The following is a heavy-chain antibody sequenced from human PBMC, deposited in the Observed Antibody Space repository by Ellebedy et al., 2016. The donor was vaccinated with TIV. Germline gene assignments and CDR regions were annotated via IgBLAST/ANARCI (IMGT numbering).Heavy chain of an antibody. CDR3: ARVWGDGLGTELDVYSGYDSGFDY. CDR2: INSDGSST. V-gene: IGHV3-74*01. Sequence: GGSLRLSCAASGFTFSSYWMHWVRQAPGKGLVWVSRINSDGSSTSYADSVKGRFTISRDNAKNTRYLQMNSLRDEDTAVYYCARVWGDGLGTELDVYSGYDSGFDYWGQGTLVTVSS. D-gene: IGHD5-12*01. J-gene: IGHJ4*02. CDR1: GFTFSSYW.